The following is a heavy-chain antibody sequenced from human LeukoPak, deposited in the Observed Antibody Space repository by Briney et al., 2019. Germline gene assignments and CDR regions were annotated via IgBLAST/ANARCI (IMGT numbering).Heavy chain of an antibody. CDR1: GGSISSSSYY. J-gene: IGHJ4*02. V-gene: IGHV4-39*01. CDR2: IYYSGST. D-gene: IGHD6-19*01. CDR3: ARARISRGWYVHFVPNY. Sequence: SETLSLTCTVSGGSISSSSYYWGWIRQPPGKGLEWIRSIYYSGSTYYNPSLKSRVTISVDTSKNQFSLKLSSVTAADTAVYYCARARISRGWYVHFVPNYWGQGTLVTVSS.